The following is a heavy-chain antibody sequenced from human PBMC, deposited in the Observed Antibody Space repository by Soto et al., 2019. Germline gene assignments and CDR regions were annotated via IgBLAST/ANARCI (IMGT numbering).Heavy chain of an antibody. V-gene: IGHV1-3*01. CDR3: GGTFGYYYGMDV. J-gene: IGHJ6*02. Sequence: QVQLVQSGAEVKKPGASVKVSCKASGYTFTSYAMHWVRQAPGQRLEWMGWINAGNGNTKYSQKFQGRVTITRDTSARTAYMGLGSLRSEDTAVYSCGGTFGYYYGMDVWGQGTRSPSP. CDR1: GYTFTSYA. D-gene: IGHD3-16*01. CDR2: INAGNGNT.